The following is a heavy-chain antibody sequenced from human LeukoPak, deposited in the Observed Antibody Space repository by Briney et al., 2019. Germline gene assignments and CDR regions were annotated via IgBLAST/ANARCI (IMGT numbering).Heavy chain of an antibody. D-gene: IGHD5-12*01. CDR2: IYYSGST. CDR1: GGSISSYY. V-gene: IGHV4-59*01. CDR3: AREEGSGYDLVY. Sequence: KPSETLSLTCTVSGGSISSYYWSWIRQPPGKGLEWIGYIYYSGSTNYNPSLKSRVTISVDTSKNQFSLKLSSVTAADTAVYYCAREEGSGYDLVYWGQGTLVTVSS. J-gene: IGHJ4*02.